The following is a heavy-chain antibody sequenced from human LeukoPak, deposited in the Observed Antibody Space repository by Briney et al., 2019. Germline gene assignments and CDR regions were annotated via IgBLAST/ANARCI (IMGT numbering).Heavy chain of an antibody. D-gene: IGHD1-7*01. CDR3: ARLITGTTIDY. V-gene: IGHV1-8*01. CDR2: MNPNSGNT. J-gene: IGHJ4*02. Sequence: RASLKVSCKASGYTFTSYDINWGRQATGQGLEWMGWMNPNSGNTGYAQKFQGRVTMTRNTSISTAYMELSSLRSEDTAVYYCARLITGTTIDYWGQGTLVTVSS. CDR1: GYTFTSYD.